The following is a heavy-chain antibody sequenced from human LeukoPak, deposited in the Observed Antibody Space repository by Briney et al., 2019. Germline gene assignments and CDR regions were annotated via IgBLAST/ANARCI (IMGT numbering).Heavy chain of an antibody. V-gene: IGHV3-7*01. D-gene: IGHD6-13*01. CDR1: GFTFSGYW. CDR2: IKQDGSEK. CDR3: ASLQQLFDY. Sequence: GGSLRLSCAASGFTFSGYWMSWVRQAPGKGLEWVANIKQDGSEKYYVDSVKGRFTISRDNAKNSLYLQMNSLRAEDTAVYYCASLQQLFDYWGQGTLVTVSS. J-gene: IGHJ4*02.